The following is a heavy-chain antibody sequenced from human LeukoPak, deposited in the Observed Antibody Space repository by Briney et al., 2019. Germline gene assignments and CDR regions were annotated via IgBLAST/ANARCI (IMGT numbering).Heavy chain of an antibody. CDR3: ARHGHYDFWSGYSLDY. Sequence: PGGSLRLSCAASGFTFDDYGMSWVRQAPGKGLEWVSGINWNGGSTYYANSVKGRFTISRDNSKNTLYLQMGSLRAEDMAVYYCARHGHYDFWSGYSLDYWGQGTLVTVSS. CDR1: GFTFDDYG. J-gene: IGHJ4*02. CDR2: INWNGGST. V-gene: IGHV3-20*04. D-gene: IGHD3-3*01.